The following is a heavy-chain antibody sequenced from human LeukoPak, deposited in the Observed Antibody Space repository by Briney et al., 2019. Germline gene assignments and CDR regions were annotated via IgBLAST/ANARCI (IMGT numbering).Heavy chain of an antibody. V-gene: IGHV1-46*01. D-gene: IGHD1-26*01. CDR1: GYTFTSYY. CDR2: INPSGGST. Sequence: ASVKVSCKASGYTFTSYYMHWVRQAPGQGLEWMGIINPSGGSTSYAQKFQGRVTMTSDTSTSTVYMELNSLRSDDTAVYYCATVYGVVGAVDPWGQGTLVTISS. CDR3: ATVYGVVGAVDP. J-gene: IGHJ5*02.